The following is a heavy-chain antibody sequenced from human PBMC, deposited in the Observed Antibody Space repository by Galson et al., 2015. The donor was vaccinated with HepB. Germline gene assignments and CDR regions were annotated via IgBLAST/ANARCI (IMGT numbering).Heavy chain of an antibody. CDR1: GFVFGDFY. CDR3: AKSGFTRGWPGGWFDP. D-gene: IGHD6-25*01. Sequence: SLRLSCAASGFVFGDFYMSWIRQAPGRGLEWVSGISESGVIIYYADSVKGRFTLSRDNSENTLYLQMNSLRVDDTAVYYCAKSGFTRGWPGGWFDPRGPGTLVTVFS. J-gene: IGHJ5*02. CDR2: ISESGVII. V-gene: IGHV3-23*01.